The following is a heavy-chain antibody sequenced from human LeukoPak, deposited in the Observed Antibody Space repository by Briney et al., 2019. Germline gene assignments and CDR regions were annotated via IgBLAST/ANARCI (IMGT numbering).Heavy chain of an antibody. CDR3: ARVGQRKRSVAAPRYYYYYMDV. CDR2: IYTSGST. D-gene: IGHD6-19*01. J-gene: IGHJ6*03. V-gene: IGHV4-61*02. CDR1: GGSISSGSYY. Sequence: PSQTLSLTCTVSGGSISSGSYYWSWIRQPAGKGLEGIGRIYTSGSTNYNPYLKSRVTISVDTSKNQFSLKLRSVTAADTAVYYCARVGQRKRSVAAPRYYYYYMDVWGKGTTVTVSS.